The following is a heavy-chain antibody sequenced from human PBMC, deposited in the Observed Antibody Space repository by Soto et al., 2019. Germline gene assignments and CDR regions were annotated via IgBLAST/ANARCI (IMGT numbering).Heavy chain of an antibody. J-gene: IGHJ4*02. CDR1: GFTFDDYA. Sequence: GGSLRLSCAASGFTFDDYAMHWVRQAPGKGLEWVSGISWNSGSIGYADSVKGRFTISRDNAKNSLYLQMNSLRAEDTALYYCAKDVLGDSSGYYSIFDYWGQGTLVTVSS. D-gene: IGHD3-22*01. V-gene: IGHV3-9*01. CDR2: ISWNSGSI. CDR3: AKDVLGDSSGYYSIFDY.